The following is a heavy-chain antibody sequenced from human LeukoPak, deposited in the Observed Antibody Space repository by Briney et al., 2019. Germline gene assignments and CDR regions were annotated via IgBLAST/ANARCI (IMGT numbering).Heavy chain of an antibody. CDR1: GFPFSRHG. D-gene: IGHD3-16*01. Sequence: GGSLRLSCAPSGFPFSRHGMHWVRQAPGKGLEWVASINHNGNVNYYVDSVKGRFTISRDNAKNSLYLQMSNLRAEDTAVYFCARGGGLDVWGQGATVTVSS. J-gene: IGHJ6*02. CDR2: INHNGNVN. V-gene: IGHV3-7*03. CDR3: ARGGGLDV.